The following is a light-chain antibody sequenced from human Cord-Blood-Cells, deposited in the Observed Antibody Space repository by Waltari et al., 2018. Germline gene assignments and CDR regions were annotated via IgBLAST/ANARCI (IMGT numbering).Light chain of an antibody. CDR1: SSDVGRYNL. Sequence: QSALTQPASVSGSPGQSITISCTGPSSDVGRYNLVSWYQQHPGKAPKLMIYEVSTRPAGVSNRFSGYRSGNTASLTISGLQAVDEADYYCCSYAVSSTFEGYVFGTGTKVTVL. V-gene: IGLV2-23*02. J-gene: IGLJ1*01. CDR2: EVS. CDR3: CSYAVSSTFEGYV.